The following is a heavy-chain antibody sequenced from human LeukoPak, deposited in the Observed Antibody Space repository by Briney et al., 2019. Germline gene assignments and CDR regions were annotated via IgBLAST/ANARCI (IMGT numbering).Heavy chain of an antibody. J-gene: IGHJ5*02. CDR3: ARSDCSSTSCYRLNWFDP. CDR2: IYYSRST. CDR1: GVSIISGGYY. V-gene: IGHV4-31*03. D-gene: IGHD2-2*02. Sequence: SETLSLTCTVSGVSIISGGYYWSWIRQHPGKGLEWIGYIYYSRSTYYNPSLKSRVTISVDTSKNQFSLKLSSVTAADTAVYYCARSDCSSTSCYRLNWFDPWGQGTLVTVSS.